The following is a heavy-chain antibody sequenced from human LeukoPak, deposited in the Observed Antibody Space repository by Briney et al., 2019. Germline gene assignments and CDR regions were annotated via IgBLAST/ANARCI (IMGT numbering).Heavy chain of an antibody. CDR1: GFTFSNAW. D-gene: IGHD6-13*01. CDR2: INLDGKTT. Sequence: PGGSLRLSCAASGFTFSNAWMSWVRQAPGKGLVWVSRINLDGKTTNYADSVKGRFTISRDNAKNTLYLQMNSLSAEDTAVYYCARDWIAADYWGQGTLVTVSS. V-gene: IGHV3-74*01. J-gene: IGHJ4*02. CDR3: ARDWIAADY.